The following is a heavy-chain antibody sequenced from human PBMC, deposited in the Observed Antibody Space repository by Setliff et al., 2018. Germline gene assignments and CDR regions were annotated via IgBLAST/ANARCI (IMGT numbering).Heavy chain of an antibody. CDR2: IKSKTDFGTT. V-gene: IGHV3-15*01. CDR3: TTGSVCVGDCYSGRLNY. D-gene: IGHD2-21*02. CDR1: GFTFSNAW. Sequence: GGSLRLSCAASGFTFSNAWMSWVRQAPGKGLEWVGRIKSKTDFGTTDYAAPVKGRFTISRDDSRNTLYLQMNSLKTEDTAVYYCTTGSVCVGDCYSGRLNYWGQGTLVTVSS. J-gene: IGHJ4*02.